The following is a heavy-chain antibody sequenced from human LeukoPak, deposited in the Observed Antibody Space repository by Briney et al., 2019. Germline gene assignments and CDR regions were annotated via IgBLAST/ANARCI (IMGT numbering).Heavy chain of an antibody. CDR2: ISTYNGNT. D-gene: IGHD6-19*01. CDR3: ARDPSNTSGWKTWFDP. J-gene: IGHJ5*02. V-gene: IGHV1-18*01. CDR1: GYTFTKYG. Sequence: ASVKVSCKASGYTFTKYGITWVRQAPGQGLEWMGLISTYNGNTNYAQKLQGRVTMTTDTSTSTAYMELRSLRSDDTAVYYCARDPSNTSGWKTWFDPWGQGTLVTVSS.